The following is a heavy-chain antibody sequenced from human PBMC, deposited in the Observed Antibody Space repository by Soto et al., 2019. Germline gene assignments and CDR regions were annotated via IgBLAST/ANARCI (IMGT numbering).Heavy chain of an antibody. CDR3: ARRRWEQSWVFEN. CDR2: INHSGGT. D-gene: IGHD1-26*01. V-gene: IGHV4-34*02. Sequence: QVQLQHWGAGLLKPSETLSLTCAVYGGSFSGYYWSWIRQPPLKGLEWIGEINHSGGTNYNPSLKSRVTISVDTSKNQVSLKLSSETAAETAVFYCARRRWEQSWVFENWGQGTLVTVSS. CDR1: GGSFSGYY. J-gene: IGHJ4*02.